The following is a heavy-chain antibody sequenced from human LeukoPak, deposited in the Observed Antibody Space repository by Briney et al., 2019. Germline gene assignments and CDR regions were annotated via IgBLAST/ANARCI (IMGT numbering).Heavy chain of an antibody. J-gene: IGHJ4*02. CDR3: AKGSSVTIPPDYFDY. CDR2: ISGSGGST. D-gene: IGHD3-3*01. CDR1: GFTFSSYA. V-gene: IGHV3-23*01. Sequence: GGSLRLSCAASGFTFSSYAMSWVRQAPGKGLEWVSVISGSGGSTYYADSVKGRFTISRDNSKNTLYLQMNSLRAEDTAVYYCAKGSSVTIPPDYFDYWGQGTLVTVSS.